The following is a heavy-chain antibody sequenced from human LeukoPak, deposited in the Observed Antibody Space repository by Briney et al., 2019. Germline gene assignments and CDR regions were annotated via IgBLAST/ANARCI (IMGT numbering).Heavy chain of an antibody. D-gene: IGHD3-10*01. CDR3: ARGRGGLWFRDRNWFDP. V-gene: IGHV1-8*01. CDR1: GYTFTSYD. J-gene: IGHJ5*02. Sequence: GASVNVSCKASGYTFTSYDINWGRQATGQGLEWMGWMNPNSGNTGYAQKFQGRVTMTRNTSISTAYMELSSLRSEDTAVYYCARGRGGLWFRDRNWFDPWGQGTLVTVSS. CDR2: MNPNSGNT.